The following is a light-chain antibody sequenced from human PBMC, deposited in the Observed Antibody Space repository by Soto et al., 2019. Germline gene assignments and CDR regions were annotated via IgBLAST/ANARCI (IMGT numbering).Light chain of an antibody. CDR2: DAS. J-gene: IGKJ1*01. Sequence: DIHMTHSPSTLSASVCDRVTITCRASESISSWLAWYQQKPGKAPKLLIYDASSLESGVPSRFSGSGSGTEFSLTISSLQPDDFASYYCQQYRNYPWTFGQGTKVDIK. CDR3: QQYRNYPWT. V-gene: IGKV1-5*01. CDR1: ESISSW.